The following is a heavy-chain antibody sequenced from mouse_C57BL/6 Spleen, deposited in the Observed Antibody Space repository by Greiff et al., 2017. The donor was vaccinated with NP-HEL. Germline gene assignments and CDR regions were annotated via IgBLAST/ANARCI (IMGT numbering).Heavy chain of an antibody. CDR2: IDPSDSYT. CDR1: GYTFTSYW. J-gene: IGHJ4*01. Sequence: QVQLQQPGAELVKPGASVKLSCKASGYTFTSYWMQWVKQRPGQGLEWIGEIDPSDSYTNYNQKFKGKATLTVDTSSSTAYMQLSSLTSEDSAVYYCARPFYGNPQGYAMDYWGQGTSVTVSS. CDR3: ARPFYGNPQGYAMDY. D-gene: IGHD2-1*01. V-gene: IGHV1-50*01.